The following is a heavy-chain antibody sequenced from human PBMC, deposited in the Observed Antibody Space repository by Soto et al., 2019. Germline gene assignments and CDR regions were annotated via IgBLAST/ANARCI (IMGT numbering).Heavy chain of an antibody. CDR3: ARYPNYYYYGFDV. CDR1: GGSVSSGDYF. Sequence: SETLSLTCTVSGGSVSSGDYFWSWLRQSPGKRLEWIAYIYYSGSTNYNPSLKSRATISVGTSKSQVSLTLTSMTAADAALYYCARYPNYYYYGFDVWGQGTAVTVSS. J-gene: IGHJ6*02. V-gene: IGHV4-61*08. CDR2: IYYSGST. D-gene: IGHD3-10*01.